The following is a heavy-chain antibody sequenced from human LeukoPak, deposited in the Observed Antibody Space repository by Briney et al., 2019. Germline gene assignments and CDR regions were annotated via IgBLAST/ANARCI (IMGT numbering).Heavy chain of an antibody. Sequence: GGSLRLSCVVSGFTFSPYSMNWVRQAPGKGLEWVAYISGRTSTIYYADSVYGRFTISRDNAKNSLYLQMNSLRAEDTAVYYCSRDRHCIGSTCYGLWGQGTRVTVSS. CDR1: GFTFSPYS. J-gene: IGHJ4*02. CDR3: SRDRHCIGSTCYGL. V-gene: IGHV3-48*01. D-gene: IGHD2-2*01. CDR2: ISGRTSTI.